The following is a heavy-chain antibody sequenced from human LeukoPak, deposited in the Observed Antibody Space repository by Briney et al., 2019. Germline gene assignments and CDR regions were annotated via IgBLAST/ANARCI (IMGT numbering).Heavy chain of an antibody. J-gene: IGHJ3*02. V-gene: IGHV1-69*06. CDR3: ARARGSHIVVVTAIRHDAFDI. CDR1: GGTFSSYA. D-gene: IGHD2-21*02. CDR2: IIPIFGTA. Sequence: ASVKVSCKASGGTFSSYAISWVRQAPGQGLEWMGGIIPIFGTANYAQKFQGRVTITADKSTSTAYMELSSLRSEDTAVYYCARARGSHIVVVTAIRHDAFDIWGQGTMVTVSS.